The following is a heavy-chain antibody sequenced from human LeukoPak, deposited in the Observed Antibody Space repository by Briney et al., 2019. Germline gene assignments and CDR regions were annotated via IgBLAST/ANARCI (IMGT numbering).Heavy chain of an antibody. D-gene: IGHD2-2*02. CDR1: GGTFSSYA. J-gene: IGHJ5*02. CDR2: IIPIFGTA. CDR3: ARLAPLGYCSSTSCYTSWFDP. Sequence: GASVKVSCKASGGTFSSYAISWVRQAPGQGLEWMGRIIPIFGTANYAQKFQGRVTITADESTSTAYMELSSLRSEDTAVYYCARLAPLGYCSSTSCYTSWFDPWGQGTLVTVSS. V-gene: IGHV1-69*13.